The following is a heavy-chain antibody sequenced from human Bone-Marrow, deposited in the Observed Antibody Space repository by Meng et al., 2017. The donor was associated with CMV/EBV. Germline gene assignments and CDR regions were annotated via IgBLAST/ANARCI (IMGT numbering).Heavy chain of an antibody. Sequence: KVSCKGSGYSFTSYWIGWVRQMPGKGLEWMGIIYPGDSDTRYSPSFQGQVTISADKSISTDYLQWSSLKASDTAMYYCARVATWYCSSTSCSYFDYWGQGTLVTVSS. CDR1: GYSFTSYW. CDR3: ARVATWYCSSTSCSYFDY. J-gene: IGHJ4*02. V-gene: IGHV5-51*01. D-gene: IGHD2-2*01. CDR2: IYPGDSDT.